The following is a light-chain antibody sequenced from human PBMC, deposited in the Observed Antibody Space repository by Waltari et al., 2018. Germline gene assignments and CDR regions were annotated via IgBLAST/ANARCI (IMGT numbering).Light chain of an antibody. V-gene: IGLV3-21*02. Sequence: SYVLTQAPSVSVAPGQAARLTCEGDDIGRKRGHWYQQKPGHAPLLVVYDNRVRPSGIPDRFSGSNSGNTATLTISGVEAGDEADYYCQVRDSSSDYRVFGGGTKLTVL. CDR1: DIGRKR. J-gene: IGLJ3*02. CDR2: DNR. CDR3: QVRDSSSDYRV.